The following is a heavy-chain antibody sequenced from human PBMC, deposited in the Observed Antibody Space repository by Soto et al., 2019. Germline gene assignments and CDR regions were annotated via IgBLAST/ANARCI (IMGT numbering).Heavy chain of an antibody. J-gene: IGHJ4*02. CDR2: ISSSSSTI. CDR3: ARGDVVVVAATLTFDY. D-gene: IGHD2-15*01. CDR1: GFTFSSYS. V-gene: IGHV3-48*01. Sequence: GGSLRLSCAASGFTFSSYSMNWVRQAPGKGLEWVSYISSSSSTIYYADSVKGRFTISRDNAKNSLYLQMNSLRAEDTAVYYCARGDVVVVAATLTFDYWGQGTLVTVSS.